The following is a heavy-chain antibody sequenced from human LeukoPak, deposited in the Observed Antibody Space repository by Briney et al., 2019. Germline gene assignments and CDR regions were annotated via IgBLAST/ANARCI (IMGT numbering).Heavy chain of an antibody. J-gene: IGHJ4*02. CDR1: GGSISSFY. CDR3: ARYGSGNTEFDY. D-gene: IGHD3-10*01. Sequence: SETLSLTCSVSGGSISSFYWSWIRQPPGQGLEWIGYIFHTGSASYNPSLRSRVTMSVDTPKNQFSLRLTSVSAADTAVYYCARYGSGNTEFDYWGQGTLVTVSS. V-gene: IGHV4-59*01. CDR2: IFHTGSA.